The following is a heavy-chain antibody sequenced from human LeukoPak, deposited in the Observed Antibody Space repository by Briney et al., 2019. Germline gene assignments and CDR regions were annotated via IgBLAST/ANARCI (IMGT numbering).Heavy chain of an antibody. CDR1: GGSISSYY. D-gene: IGHD6-6*01. CDR2: ISYSGST. CDR3: ARHFAYSSSSYFDY. J-gene: IGHJ4*02. V-gene: IGHV4-59*01. Sequence: SETLSLTCTVSGGSISSYYWSWIRQPPGKGLEWIGYISYSGSTKYSPSLKSRVTISVDTSKNQCSLKLTSVTAADTAVYYCARHFAYSSSSYFDYWGQGSLVTVSS.